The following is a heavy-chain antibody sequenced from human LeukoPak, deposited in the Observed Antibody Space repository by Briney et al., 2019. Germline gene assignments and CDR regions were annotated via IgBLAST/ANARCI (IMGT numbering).Heavy chain of an antibody. CDR2: IYYSGST. D-gene: IGHD3-10*01. CDR1: GGSISSISYY. Sequence: SETLSLTCTVSGGSISSISYYWGWIRQPPGKGLEWIGTIYYSGSTYHSPSLKSRVTISGDTSKNQISLTLSSVTAADTAVYYCARHSEYYSGSGSASGYFDYWGQGTLVIVSS. J-gene: IGHJ4*02. CDR3: ARHSEYYSGSGSASGYFDY. V-gene: IGHV4-39*01.